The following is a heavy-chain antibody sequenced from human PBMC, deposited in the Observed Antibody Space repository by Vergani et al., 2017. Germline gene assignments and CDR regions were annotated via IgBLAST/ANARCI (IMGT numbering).Heavy chain of an antibody. CDR1: GYTLTELS. D-gene: IGHD6-13*01. CDR3: ATIHHSSSWYPEGNYYYYYGMDV. J-gene: IGHJ6*02. V-gene: IGHV1-24*01. CDR2: FDPEDGET. Sequence: QVQLVQSGAEVKKPGASVKVSCKVSGYTLTELSMHWVRQAPGKGLEWMGGFDPEDGETIYAQKFQGRVTMTEDTSTDTAYMELSSLRSEDTAVYYCATIHHSSSWYPEGNYYYYYGMDVWGQGTTVTVSS.